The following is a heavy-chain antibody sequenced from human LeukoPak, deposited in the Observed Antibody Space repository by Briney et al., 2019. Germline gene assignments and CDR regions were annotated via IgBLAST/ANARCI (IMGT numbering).Heavy chain of an antibody. CDR3: ARGPTYYYDSSGYP. CDR2: INHSGST. J-gene: IGHJ5*02. Sequence: SETLSLTCAVYGGSFSGYYWSWIRQPPGKGLEWIGEINHSGSTNYKPSLKSRVTISVDTSKNQFSLKLSSVTAADTAVYYCARGPTYYYDSSGYPWGQGTLVTVSS. CDR1: GGSFSGYY. D-gene: IGHD3-22*01. V-gene: IGHV4-34*01.